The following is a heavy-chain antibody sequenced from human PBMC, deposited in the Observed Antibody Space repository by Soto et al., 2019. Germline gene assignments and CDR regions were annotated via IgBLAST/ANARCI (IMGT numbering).Heavy chain of an antibody. CDR1: GFTFGSYA. J-gene: IGHJ5*02. Sequence: GCLGLACSASGFTFGSYARSWVRQAPGKGLEWVSAISGSGGSTYYADSMKGRFTISRDNSKNTLYLQMNSLRAEDTAVYYCAKRTEQQLGRGSWFDPWGQGTLVTVYS. CDR2: ISGSGGST. CDR3: AKRTEQQLGRGSWFDP. D-gene: IGHD6-13*01. V-gene: IGHV3-23*01.